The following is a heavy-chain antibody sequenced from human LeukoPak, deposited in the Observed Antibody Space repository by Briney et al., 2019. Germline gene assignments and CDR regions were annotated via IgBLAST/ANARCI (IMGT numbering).Heavy chain of an antibody. CDR2: IYHSGST. CDR3: ARSGTAIDY. V-gene: IGHV4-38-2*02. J-gene: IGHJ4*02. Sequence: SETLSLTCTVSGYSISSGYYWGWIRQPPGKGLEWIGSIYHSGSTYYNPSLKSRVTISVDTSKNRFSLKLSSVTAADTAVYYCARSGTAIDYWGQGTLVTVSS. D-gene: IGHD6-13*01. CDR1: GYSISSGYY.